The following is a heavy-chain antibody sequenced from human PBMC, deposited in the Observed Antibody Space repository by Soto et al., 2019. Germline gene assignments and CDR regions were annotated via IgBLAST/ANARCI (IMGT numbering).Heavy chain of an antibody. V-gene: IGHV4-59*08. CDR1: GGSISSYY. Sequence: SETLSLTCTVSGGSISSYYWSLIRQPPGKGLEWIGYIYYSGSTNYNPSLKSRVTISVDTSKNQFSLKLSSVTAADTAVYYCARRYGPGFDYWGQGTLVTVSS. CDR2: IYYSGST. J-gene: IGHJ4*02. D-gene: IGHD4-17*01. CDR3: ARRYGPGFDY.